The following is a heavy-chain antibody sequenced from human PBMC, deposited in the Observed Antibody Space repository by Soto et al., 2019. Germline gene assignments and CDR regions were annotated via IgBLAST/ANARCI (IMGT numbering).Heavy chain of an antibody. CDR2: IYYSGTT. D-gene: IGHD2-2*01. J-gene: IGHJ2*01. V-gene: IGHV4-31*03. CDR3: GRGHCFSSSCSSLDL. CDR1: GGSISSGGSY. Sequence: QVQLQESGPGLVKPSQTLSLTCTVSGGSISSGGSYWSWIRQSPGKGLEWIGYIYYSGTTYYNPSLKSRVSISLDTSKTRFSLMLSSVTAADTAIYYCGRGHCFSSSCSSLDLWGRGTLVTVSS.